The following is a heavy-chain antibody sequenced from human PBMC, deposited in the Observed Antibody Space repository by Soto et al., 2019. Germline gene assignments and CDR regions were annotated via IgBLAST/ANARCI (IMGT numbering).Heavy chain of an antibody. CDR3: ARAGSYDSSGYYSRY. Sequence: GGSLRLSCAASGFTFSSYGMHWVRQAPGKGLEWVAVIWYDGSNKYYADSVKGRFTISRDNSKNTLYLQMNSLRAEDTAVYYCARAGSYDSSGYYSRYWGQGTLVTVS. J-gene: IGHJ4*02. CDR1: GFTFSSYG. CDR2: IWYDGSNK. V-gene: IGHV3-33*01. D-gene: IGHD3-22*01.